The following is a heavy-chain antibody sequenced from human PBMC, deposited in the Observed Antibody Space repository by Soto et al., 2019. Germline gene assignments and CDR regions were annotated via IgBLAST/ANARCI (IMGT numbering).Heavy chain of an antibody. CDR3: ATYDSSGYYSHFDY. J-gene: IGHJ4*02. Sequence: ASVKVSCKASGYTFTSYAMHWVRQAPGQRLEWMGWINAGNGNTKYSQKFQGRVTITRDTSASTAYMELSSLRSEDTAVYYCATYDSSGYYSHFDYWGQGTLVTVSS. D-gene: IGHD3-22*01. CDR1: GYTFTSYA. CDR2: INAGNGNT. V-gene: IGHV1-3*01.